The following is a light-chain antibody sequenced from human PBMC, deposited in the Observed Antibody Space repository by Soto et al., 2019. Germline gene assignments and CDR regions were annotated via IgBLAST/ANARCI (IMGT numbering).Light chain of an antibody. CDR2: DAS. V-gene: IGKV3-11*01. Sequence: EIVLTQSPATLSLSPGERATLSCRASQSVSSYLAWYQQKPGQAPRLLIYDASNRATGIPARFSGSGSGTDFTLTISSLEPEDFAVYYCQQRSNSWTFGQGTK. CDR3: QQRSNSWT. CDR1: QSVSSY. J-gene: IGKJ1*01.